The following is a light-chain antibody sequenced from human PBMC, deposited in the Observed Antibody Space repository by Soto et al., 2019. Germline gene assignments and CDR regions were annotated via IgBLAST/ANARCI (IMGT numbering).Light chain of an antibody. CDR2: EVN. CDR1: SRDIEAYDY. V-gene: IGLV2-11*01. J-gene: IGLJ1*01. CDR3: CSFAGSYYV. Sequence: QSALTQPRSVSGSPGQSVAISCTGTSRDIEAYDYVSWYQQHPGKAPKLIISEVNKRPSGVSYRFSGSKSGNTAPLTISGLQGEDEADYYCCSFAGSYYVFGTGTKVTVL.